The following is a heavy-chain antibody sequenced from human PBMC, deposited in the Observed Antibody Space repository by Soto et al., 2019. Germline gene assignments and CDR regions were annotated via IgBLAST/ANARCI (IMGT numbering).Heavy chain of an antibody. CDR1: GGSISSGDYY. D-gene: IGHD3-22*01. CDR3: ATTDSRIYYDSRVGAFDI. Sequence: QVQLQESGPELVKPSQTLSLTCTVSGGSISSGDYYWSWIRQPPGKGLEWIGYIYYSGSTYYNPSLKSRVTISVDTSKNQFSLKLSSVTAADTAVYYCATTDSRIYYDSRVGAFDIWGQGTMVTVSS. V-gene: IGHV4-30-4*01. J-gene: IGHJ3*02. CDR2: IYYSGST.